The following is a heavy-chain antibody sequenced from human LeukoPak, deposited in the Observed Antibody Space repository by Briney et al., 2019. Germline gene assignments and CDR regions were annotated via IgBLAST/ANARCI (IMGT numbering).Heavy chain of an antibody. Sequence: PGGSLRLSCAASGFTFSSYWMHWVRQAPGKGLVWVSRINSDGSSTSYADSVKGRFTISRDNAKNTLYLLMNSLRAEDTAVYYCARDHYGDYGGYFDYWGQGTLVTVSS. CDR1: GFTFSSYW. V-gene: IGHV3-74*01. J-gene: IGHJ4*02. CDR2: INSDGSST. CDR3: ARDHYGDYGGYFDY. D-gene: IGHD4-17*01.